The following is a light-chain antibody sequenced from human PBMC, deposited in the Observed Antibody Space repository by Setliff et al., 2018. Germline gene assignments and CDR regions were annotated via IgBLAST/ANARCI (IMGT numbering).Light chain of an antibody. CDR2: AVT. V-gene: IGLV2-8*01. CDR1: SSDVGSYDL. Sequence: QSALTQPASVSGSPGQSITISCSGTSSDVGSYDLVSWYQQHPGKAPKLIIYAVTKRPPGVPARFSGSNSGNTASLTVSGLQAEDEADYYCSSYAGGSNFVFGTGTKVTVL. J-gene: IGLJ1*01. CDR3: SSYAGGSNFV.